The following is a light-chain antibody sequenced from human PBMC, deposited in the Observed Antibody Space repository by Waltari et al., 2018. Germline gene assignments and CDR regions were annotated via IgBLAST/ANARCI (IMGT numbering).Light chain of an antibody. CDR2: DVS. CDR1: SSDVGGYNY. V-gene: IGLV2-14*01. CDR3: SSYTSSSTPEV. Sequence: QSALTQPASVSGSPGQSITISCTGTSSDVGGYNYVSWYQQHPGKAPKLMIYDVSKRPSGVSYRFSGSKSGNTASLTISGLQAEDEADYYCSSYTSSSTPEVFGGGTKLTVL. J-gene: IGLJ3*02.